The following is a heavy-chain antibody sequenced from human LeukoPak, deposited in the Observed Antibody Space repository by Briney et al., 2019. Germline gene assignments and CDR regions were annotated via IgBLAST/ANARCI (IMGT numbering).Heavy chain of an antibody. CDR1: GGTFSSYA. CDR2: IIPIFGTA. Sequence: VASVKVSCKASGGTFSSYAISWVRQAPGQGLEWMRRIIPIFGTANYAQKFQGRVTITTDESTSTAYMELSSLRSEDTAVYYCARELRFLEWLRPDYWGQGTLVTVSS. D-gene: IGHD3-3*01. J-gene: IGHJ4*02. CDR3: ARELRFLEWLRPDY. V-gene: IGHV1-69*05.